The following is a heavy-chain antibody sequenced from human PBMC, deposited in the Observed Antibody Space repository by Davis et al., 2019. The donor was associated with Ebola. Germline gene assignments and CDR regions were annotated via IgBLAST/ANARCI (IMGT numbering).Heavy chain of an antibody. CDR2: IYYRGST. D-gene: IGHD3-10*01. CDR3: ARVEKLLWFGEV. V-gene: IGHV4-31*03. Sequence: LRPSFNLPGGPISSGRYYWSCIRQHPGKGLERLGYIYYRGSTYYNPSLKSRVTISVDTSTNHFSLKLSSVTAADTAVYYCARVEKLLWFGEVWGQGTLVTVSS. J-gene: IGHJ4*02. CDR1: GGPISSGRYY.